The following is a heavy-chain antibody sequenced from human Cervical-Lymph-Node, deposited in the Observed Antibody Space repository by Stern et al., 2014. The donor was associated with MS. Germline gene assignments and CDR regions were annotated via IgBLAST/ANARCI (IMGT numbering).Heavy chain of an antibody. J-gene: IGHJ4*02. CDR3: ASVFNSGWYRLGY. Sequence: LVESGGGLVKPGGSLRLSCAASGFTFSDYYMSWIRQAPGKGLEWVSYISSSSSHTNYADSVKGRFTISRDNAKNALYLQMNSLRAEDTAVYYCASVFNSGWYRLGYWGQGTLVTVSS. CDR2: ISSSSSHT. D-gene: IGHD6-19*01. V-gene: IGHV3-11*06. CDR1: GFTFSDYY.